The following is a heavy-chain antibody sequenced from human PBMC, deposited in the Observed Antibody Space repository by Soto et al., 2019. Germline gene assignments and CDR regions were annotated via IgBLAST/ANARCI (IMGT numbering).Heavy chain of an antibody. J-gene: IGHJ2*01. CDR1: GATFSSYA. CDR3: ARDRAVAGKRYFDL. CDR2: IIPIFGTA. D-gene: IGHD6-19*01. V-gene: IGHV1-69*13. Sequence: ASVKVSCKASGATFSSYAISWVRQAPGQGLEWMGGIIPIFGTANYAQKFQGRVTITADESTSTAYMELSSLRSEDTAVYYCARDRAVAGKRYFDLWGRGTLVTVSS.